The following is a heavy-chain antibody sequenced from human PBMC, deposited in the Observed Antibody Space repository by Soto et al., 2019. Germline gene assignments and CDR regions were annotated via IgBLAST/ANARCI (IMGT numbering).Heavy chain of an antibody. CDR1: GGSFSGYY. V-gene: IGHV4-34*01. J-gene: IGHJ6*02. Sequence: SETLSLTCAVYGGSFSGYYWSWIRQPPGKGLEWIGEINHSGSTNYNPSLKSRVTISVDTSKNQFSLKLSSVTAADTAVYYCARGNGIYYYYYGMDVWGQGTTVTVS. D-gene: IGHD1-1*01. CDR3: ARGNGIYYYYYGMDV. CDR2: INHSGST.